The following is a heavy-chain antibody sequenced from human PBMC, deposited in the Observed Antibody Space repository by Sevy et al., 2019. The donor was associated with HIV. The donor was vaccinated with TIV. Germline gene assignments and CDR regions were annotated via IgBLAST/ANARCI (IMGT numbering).Heavy chain of an antibody. D-gene: IGHD3-9*01. CDR3: AGVPTYYDILTGYYPNPYYFDY. J-gene: IGHJ4*02. Sequence: ASVKVSCKASGGTFSSYAISWVRQAPGQGLEWMGGIIPIFGTANYAQKFQGRVTITADKSTSTAYMELSSLRSEDTAVYYCAGVPTYYDILTGYYPNPYYFDYWGQGTLVTVSS. CDR1: GGTFSSYA. CDR2: IIPIFGTA. V-gene: IGHV1-69*06.